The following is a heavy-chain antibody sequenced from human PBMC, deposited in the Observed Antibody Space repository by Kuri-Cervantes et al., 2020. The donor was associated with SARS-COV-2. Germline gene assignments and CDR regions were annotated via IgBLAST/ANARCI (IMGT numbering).Heavy chain of an antibody. CDR3: ARMGDGYDFEY. Sequence: SGPTLVKPTATLTVTCTFSGFSLNTNGNRVSWIRQTPGKALKWLARIDWDDDKFYSTSLKSRLIISKDTSKNQVVLTLTNVDPGDTGTYYCARMGDGYDFEYWGQGTVVTVSS. J-gene: IGHJ4*02. CDR2: IDWDDDK. CDR1: GFSLNTNGNR. D-gene: IGHD5-24*01. V-gene: IGHV2-70*04.